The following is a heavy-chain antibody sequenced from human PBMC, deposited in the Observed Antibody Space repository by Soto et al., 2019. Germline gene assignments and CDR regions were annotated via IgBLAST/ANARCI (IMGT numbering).Heavy chain of an antibody. Sequence: SETLFLTCTVSGGSISSGGYYWSWIRQHPGKGLEWIGYIYYSGSTYYNPSLKSRVTISVDTSKNQFSLKLSSMTAADTAVYYCAAGGGLPRYYWGQGTLVTVSS. CDR1: GGSISSGGYY. V-gene: IGHV4-31*03. CDR3: AAGGGLPRYY. J-gene: IGHJ4*02. D-gene: IGHD5-12*01. CDR2: IYYSGST.